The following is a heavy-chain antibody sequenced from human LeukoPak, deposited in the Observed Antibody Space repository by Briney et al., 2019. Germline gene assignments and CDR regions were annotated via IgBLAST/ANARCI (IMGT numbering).Heavy chain of an antibody. CDR2: ISSSGNYI. Sequence: PGGSLRLSCATSGFTFSTYSMNWVRQAPGKGLEWVSSISSSGNYIYYADSMKGRFTISRDNAKASVYLQMSSLRVEDTAVYYCARDVSRDVSCYTDWGQGTLVTVSS. CDR3: ARDVSRDVSCYTD. V-gene: IGHV3-21*01. D-gene: IGHD3-10*01. J-gene: IGHJ4*02. CDR1: GFTFSTYS.